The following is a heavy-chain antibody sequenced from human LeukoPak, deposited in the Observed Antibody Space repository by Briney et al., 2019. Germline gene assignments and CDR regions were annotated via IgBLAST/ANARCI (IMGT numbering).Heavy chain of an antibody. V-gene: IGHV3-30*02. CDR2: IYYDGSKK. Sequence: PGGSLRLSCAASDFTFSNYGMHWVRQAPGKGLEWVAVIYYDGSKKYYVDSVKGRFAISRDDSKNTLYLQMNSLGAEDTAVYYCVKDGHCTHTSCYYFDYWGQGTLVTVSS. J-gene: IGHJ4*02. CDR1: DFTFSNYG. CDR3: VKDGHCTHTSCYYFDY. D-gene: IGHD2-2*01.